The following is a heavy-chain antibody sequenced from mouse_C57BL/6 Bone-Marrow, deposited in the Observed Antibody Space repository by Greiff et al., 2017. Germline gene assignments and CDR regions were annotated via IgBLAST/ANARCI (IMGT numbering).Heavy chain of an antibody. Sequence: EVHLVESGPGMVKPSQSLSLTCTVTGYSITSGYDWHWIRHFPGNKLEWMGYISYSGSTNYNPSLKSRISITHDTSKNHFFLKLNSVTTEDTATYYCARHSNYSYWYFDVWGTGTTVTVSS. J-gene: IGHJ1*03. CDR3: ARHSNYSYWYFDV. CDR2: ISYSGST. V-gene: IGHV3-1*01. D-gene: IGHD2-5*01. CDR1: GYSITSGYD.